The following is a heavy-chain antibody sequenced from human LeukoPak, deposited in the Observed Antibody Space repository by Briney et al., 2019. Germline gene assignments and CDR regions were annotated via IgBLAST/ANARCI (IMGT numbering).Heavy chain of an antibody. CDR2: IYITGST. J-gene: IGHJ3*02. V-gene: IGHV4-4*07. Sequence: SETLSLTCTVSGGSISSYYWSWFRQPAGKGLEWIGRIYITGSTNYNPSLKSRVTISVDTSKNQFSLKLSSVTAADTAVYSCARTREGGLLWFGEPHYDAFDICGQGTMVTVSS. D-gene: IGHD3-10*01. CDR3: ARTREGGLLWFGEPHYDAFDI. CDR1: GGSISSYY.